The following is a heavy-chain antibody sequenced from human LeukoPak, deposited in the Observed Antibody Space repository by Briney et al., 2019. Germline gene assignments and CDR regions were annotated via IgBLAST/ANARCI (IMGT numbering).Heavy chain of an antibody. CDR3: ARHTSSWYHFDY. CDR1: GFGFSGYG. V-gene: IGHV3-30*02. CDR2: IRYDGSTK. J-gene: IGHJ4*02. D-gene: IGHD6-13*01. Sequence: GGSLRLSCAASGFGFSGYGMHWVRQTPGKGLEWVAFIRYDGSTKDYADSVRGRFTISRDNSKNTLYLQMNSLRDEDTAVYYCARHTSSWYHFDYWGQGTLVTVSS.